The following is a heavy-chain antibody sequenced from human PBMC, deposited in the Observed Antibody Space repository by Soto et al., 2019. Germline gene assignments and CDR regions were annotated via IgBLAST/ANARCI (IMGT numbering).Heavy chain of an antibody. CDR2: LNPKSGMT. J-gene: IGHJ5*02. Sequence: ASVKVSCKASGYTFSTYDFNWVRQAPGQGLEWMGWLNPKSGMTGSAQKFQGRVTMTRDSSISTVYMELSSLRSEDTAVYYCARHTLVREIKDLCWFDPWGHGTLVTVSS. V-gene: IGHV1-8*01. CDR1: GYTFSTYD. D-gene: IGHD3-10*01. CDR3: ARHTLVREIKDLCWFDP.